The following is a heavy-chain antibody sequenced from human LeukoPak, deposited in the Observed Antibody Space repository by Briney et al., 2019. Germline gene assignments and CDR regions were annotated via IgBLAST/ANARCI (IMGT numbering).Heavy chain of an antibody. CDR1: DYTFISYG. D-gene: IGHD1-1*01. Sequence: ASVKVSCKASDYTFISYGISWVRQAPGQGLEWMGWINPYNGNTNYVQKLQGRVTMTTETSTSTAYMELRSLRSDDTAVYYCARSETGTTLYYYYMDVWGTGTTVTVSS. CDR3: ARSETGTTLYYYYMDV. CDR2: INPYNGNT. V-gene: IGHV1-18*01. J-gene: IGHJ6*03.